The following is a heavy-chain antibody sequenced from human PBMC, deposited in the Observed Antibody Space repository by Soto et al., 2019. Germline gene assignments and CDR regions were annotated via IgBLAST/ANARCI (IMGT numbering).Heavy chain of an antibody. CDR2: IIPIFGTA. CDR1: GGTFSSYA. V-gene: IGHV1-69*13. D-gene: IGHD4-17*01. Sequence: ASVKVSCKASGGTFSSYAISWVRQAPGQGLEWMGGIIPIFGTANYAQKFQGRVTITAGESTSTAYMELSSLRSEDTAVYYCARDSRTTVTTTLGYYGMDVWGRGTTVTVSS. J-gene: IGHJ6*02. CDR3: ARDSRTTVTTTLGYYGMDV.